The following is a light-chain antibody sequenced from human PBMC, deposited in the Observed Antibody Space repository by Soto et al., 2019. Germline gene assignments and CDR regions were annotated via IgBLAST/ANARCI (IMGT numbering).Light chain of an antibody. CDR3: QQANSFPLT. CDR1: QHLSSW. CDR2: GAS. V-gene: IGKV1-12*01. J-gene: IGKJ3*01. Sequence: DIQMTQSPSSVSASVGDRVTITCRASQHLSSWLAWYQQKPGKAPKLLISGASSLQSGVPSRFSVSESGTDFTLTISSLQPEDFATYSCQQANSFPLTFGPGTKVDIK.